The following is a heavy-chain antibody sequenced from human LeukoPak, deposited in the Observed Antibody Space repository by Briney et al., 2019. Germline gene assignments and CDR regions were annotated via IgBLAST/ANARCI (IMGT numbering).Heavy chain of an antibody. J-gene: IGHJ6*03. CDR2: IRSKAYGGTT. D-gene: IGHD2-2*01. CDR3: TSPPHLGYRSSTSCSHLYYMDV. CDR1: GFTFGDYA. V-gene: IGHV3-49*04. Sequence: GGSLRLSCTASGFTFGDYAMSWVRQAPGKGLEWVGFIRSKAYGGTTEYAASVKGRFTISRDDSKSIAYLQMNSLKAEDTAVYYCTSPPHLGYRSSTSCSHLYYMDVWGKGTTVTVSS.